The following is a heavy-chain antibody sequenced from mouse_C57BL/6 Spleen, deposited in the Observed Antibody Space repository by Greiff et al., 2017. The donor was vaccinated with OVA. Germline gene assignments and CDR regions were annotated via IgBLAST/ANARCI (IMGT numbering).Heavy chain of an antibody. CDR3: ARRGLYYDYGYAMDY. J-gene: IGHJ4*01. Sequence: EVQLQQSGPELVKPGASVKISCKASGYTFTDYYMNWVKQSPGKSLEWIGDINPNNGGTSYNQKFKGKATLTVDKSSSTAYMELRSLTSEDSAVYYCARRGLYYDYGYAMDYWGQGTSVTVSS. V-gene: IGHV1-26*01. CDR1: GYTFTDYY. D-gene: IGHD2-4*01. CDR2: INPNNGGT.